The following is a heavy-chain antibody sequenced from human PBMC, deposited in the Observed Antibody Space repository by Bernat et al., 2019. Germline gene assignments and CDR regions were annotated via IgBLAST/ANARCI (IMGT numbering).Heavy chain of an antibody. CDR3: AKDRISRYGGFDE. CDR2: ISWNSGSI. D-gene: IGHD5-12*01. J-gene: IGHJ4*02. Sequence: SCAASGFTFDDYAMHLVRQAPGKGLDWVSGISWNSGSIGYADSVKGRFTISRDNAKNSLYLQMNSLRAEDTALYYCAKDRISRYGGFDEWGEGTLV. CDR1: GFTFDDYA. V-gene: IGHV3-9*01.